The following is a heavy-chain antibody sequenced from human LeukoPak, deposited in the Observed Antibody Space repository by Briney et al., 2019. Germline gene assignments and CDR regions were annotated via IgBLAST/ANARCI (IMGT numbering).Heavy chain of an antibody. V-gene: IGHV4-34*01. CDR1: GGSFSGYC. Sequence: PSERLSLTRAVYGGSFSGYCWGWVRHPPGKWRGWSGEINLSGSTNYNTSLKSGVTLSVDTSKNQCSLNLCSGTASDTALFSCARGRGAYSNSWYFNYYYIDVWGKGTTVTVSS. CDR2: INLSGST. D-gene: IGHD6-13*01. CDR3: ARGRGAYSNSWYFNYYYIDV. J-gene: IGHJ6*03.